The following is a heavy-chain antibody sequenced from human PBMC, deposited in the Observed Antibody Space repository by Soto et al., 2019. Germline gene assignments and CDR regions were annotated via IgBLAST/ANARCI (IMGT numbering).Heavy chain of an antibody. Sequence: SVKVSCKASGYTFTSYGISWVRQAPGQGLEWMGWISAYNGNTNYAQKLQGRVTMTTDTSTSTAYMELRSLRSDDTAVYYCARDGWCSSGWYTNYGMDVGGQGTTVTVSS. D-gene: IGHD6-19*01. CDR1: GYTFTSYG. J-gene: IGHJ6*02. CDR3: ARDGWCSSGWYTNYGMDV. V-gene: IGHV1-18*01. CDR2: ISAYNGNT.